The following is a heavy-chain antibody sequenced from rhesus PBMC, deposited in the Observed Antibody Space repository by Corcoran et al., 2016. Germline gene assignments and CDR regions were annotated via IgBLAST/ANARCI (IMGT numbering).Heavy chain of an antibody. Sequence: QLQLQESGPGLVKPSETLSLTCAVSGYSISSGYGWSWIRQAPGKGLEWIGYISYSGSTTYNPSLKSRVSISRDTSKNQFSLKLSSVTAADTAVYYCARVPYSGSFWYCDLWGPGTPITISS. CDR2: ISYSGST. V-gene: IGHV4-122*02. CDR3: ARVPYSGSFWYCDL. D-gene: IGHD6-25*01. J-gene: IGHJ2*01. CDR1: GYSISSGYG.